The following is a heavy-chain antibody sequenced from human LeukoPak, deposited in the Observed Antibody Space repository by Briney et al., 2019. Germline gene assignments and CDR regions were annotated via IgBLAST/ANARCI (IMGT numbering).Heavy chain of an antibody. CDR3: AKDSAVAAATPENYFDY. J-gene: IGHJ4*02. V-gene: IGHV3-30*02. CDR2: IQYDGSNK. D-gene: IGHD2-15*01. Sequence: GGSLRLSCAAPGFTFSSYGMHWVRQAPGKGLEWVXFIQYDGSNKYCTDSVKGRFTISRDNSRNTMYVQMNSLRPEDTAVYYCAKDSAVAAATPENYFDYWGQGTLVTVSS. CDR1: GFTFSSYG.